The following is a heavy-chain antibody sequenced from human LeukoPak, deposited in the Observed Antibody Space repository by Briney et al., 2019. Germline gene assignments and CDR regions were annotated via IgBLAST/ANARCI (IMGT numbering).Heavy chain of an antibody. J-gene: IGHJ4*02. CDR2: ISGSGGST. Sequence: PGGSLRLSCAASGFTFSSYAMSWVRQAPGKGLEWVSAISGSGGSTYYADSVKGRFTISRDNSKNTLYLQMNSLRAEDTAVYCCAKDPVGQVRGVISGTFDYWGQGTLVTVSS. CDR3: AKDPVGQVRGVISGTFDY. V-gene: IGHV3-23*01. CDR1: GFTFSSYA. D-gene: IGHD3-10*01.